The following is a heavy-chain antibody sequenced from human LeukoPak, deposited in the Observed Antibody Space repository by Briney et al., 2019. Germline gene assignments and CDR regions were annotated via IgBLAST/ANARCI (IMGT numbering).Heavy chain of an antibody. CDR2: ISNDGAST. J-gene: IGHJ4*02. Sequence: GGSLRLSCAASGFTLSSHWMHWVRQAPGKGLVWVARISNDGASTVYADSVKGRFTISRDTAENTLYLQMNSLRAEDTALYYCAGGALIWFGELEDYWGQGTLVTVSS. CDR1: GFTLSSHW. V-gene: IGHV3-74*01. CDR3: AGGALIWFGELEDY. D-gene: IGHD3-10*01.